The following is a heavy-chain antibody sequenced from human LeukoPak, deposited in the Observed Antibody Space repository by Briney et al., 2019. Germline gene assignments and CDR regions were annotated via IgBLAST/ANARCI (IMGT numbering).Heavy chain of an antibody. Sequence: PGGSLRLSSAASGFTFSSYAMSWVRQAPGKGLEWVSAISGSGGSTYYADSVKGRFTISKDNSKNTLYLQMNSLRAEDTAVYYCAKAVDVWGSYRPYYFXXWGQGTLVT. V-gene: IGHV3-23*01. CDR2: ISGSGGST. D-gene: IGHD3-16*02. CDR3: AKAVDVWGSYRPYYFXX. J-gene: IGHJ4*02. CDR1: GFTFSSYA.